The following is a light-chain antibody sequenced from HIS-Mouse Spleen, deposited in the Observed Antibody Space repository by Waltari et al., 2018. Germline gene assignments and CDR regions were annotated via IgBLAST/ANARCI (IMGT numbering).Light chain of an antibody. J-gene: IGLJ2*01. V-gene: IGLV3-10*01. CDR3: YSTDSSGNHRV. Sequence: SYELTQPPSVSVSPGQTARITCSGDALPKKYAYWYQQKSGQAPVLVIYEDSKRPSGIPASLSGSRSGTMATLTISGAQVEDEADYYCYSTDSSGNHRVFGGGTKLTVL. CDR1: ALPKKY. CDR2: EDS.